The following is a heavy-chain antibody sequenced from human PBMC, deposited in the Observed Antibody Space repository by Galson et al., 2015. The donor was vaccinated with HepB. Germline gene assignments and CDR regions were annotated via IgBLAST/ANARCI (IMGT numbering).Heavy chain of an antibody. CDR1: GYTFTSYG. CDR3: ARDPRATTVVTYNWFDP. V-gene: IGHV1-18*01. Sequence: SVKVSCKASGYTFTSYGISWVRQAPGQGLEWMGWISAYNGNTNYAQKLQGRVTMTTDTSTSTAYMELRSLRSDDTAVYYCARDPRATTVVTYNWFDPWGQGTLVTVSS. CDR2: ISAYNGNT. J-gene: IGHJ5*02. D-gene: IGHD4-23*01.